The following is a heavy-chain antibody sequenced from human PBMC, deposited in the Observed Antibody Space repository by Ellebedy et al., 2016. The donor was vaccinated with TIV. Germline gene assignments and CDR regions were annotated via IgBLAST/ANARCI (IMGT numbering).Heavy chain of an antibody. Sequence: ASVKVSCKASGYTFTTFHMHWVRQAPGQGLEWMGFVDPSGGDTNYAQKFQGRVTITADKSTSTAYMELSSLRSEDTAVYYCASGDFWSGGGNWFDPWGQGTLVTVSS. J-gene: IGHJ5*02. CDR1: GYTFTTFH. D-gene: IGHD3-3*01. CDR2: VDPSGGDT. V-gene: IGHV1-46*01. CDR3: ASGDFWSGGGNWFDP.